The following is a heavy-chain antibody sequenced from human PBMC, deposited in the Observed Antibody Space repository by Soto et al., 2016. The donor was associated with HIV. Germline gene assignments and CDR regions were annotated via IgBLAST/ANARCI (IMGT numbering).Heavy chain of an antibody. D-gene: IGHD3-10*01. V-gene: IGHV4-31*03. CDR2: IYYSGST. CDR1: GDAISNGGYY. CDR3: ARAWFGELRFLTS. J-gene: IGHJ4*02. Sequence: QVQLQESGPGLVKPSQTLSLTCSVSGDAISNGGYYWNWIRQHPGKGLEWIGFIYYSGSTHYNPSLKSRVSISVDLSKNHFSLRLDSVTAADTAVYYCARAWFGELRFLTSWGQGTLVT.